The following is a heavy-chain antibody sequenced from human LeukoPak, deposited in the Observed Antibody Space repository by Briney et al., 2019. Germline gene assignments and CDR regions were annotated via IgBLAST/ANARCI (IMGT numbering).Heavy chain of an antibody. CDR1: GGTFSSYA. D-gene: IGHD6-19*01. CDR2: IIPIFGTA. V-gene: IGHV1-69*13. CDR3: ARAGSHSSGWYEHYYYYGMDV. J-gene: IGHJ6*02. Sequence: SVKVSCKASGGTFSSYAISWVRQTPGQGLEWMGGIIPIFGTANYAQKFQGGVTITADESTSTAYMELSSLRSEDTAVYYCARAGSHSSGWYEHYYYYGMDVWGQGTTVTVSS.